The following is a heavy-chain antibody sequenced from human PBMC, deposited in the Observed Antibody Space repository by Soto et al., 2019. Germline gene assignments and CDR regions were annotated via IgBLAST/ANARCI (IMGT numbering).Heavy chain of an antibody. Sequence: GGSLRLSCAASGFIFKSYGMHWVRQAPGKGLEWVALISYDGSYTYHADPVQGRFTISRGNSKNTVYLQMNSLRPEDTAVYYCAKGRGASTTYCFDYWGQGXLVTVSS. CDR3: AKGRGASTTYCFDY. D-gene: IGHD4-17*01. CDR1: GFIFKSYG. J-gene: IGHJ4*02. V-gene: IGHV3-30*18. CDR2: ISYDGSYT.